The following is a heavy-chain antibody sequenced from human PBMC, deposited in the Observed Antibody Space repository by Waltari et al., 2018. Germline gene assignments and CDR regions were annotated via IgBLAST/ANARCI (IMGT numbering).Heavy chain of an antibody. CDR3: ARDPHSSGRLVYYYYGMDV. Sequence: QVQLVQSGAEVKKPGSSVKVSCKASGGTFSSYAISWVRQAPGQGREWMGGIIPILCTATYAQKFQGRVTITADESTSTAYMELSSLRSEDTAVYYCARDPHSSGRLVYYYYGMDVWGQGTTVTVSS. J-gene: IGHJ6*02. CDR1: GGTFSSYA. D-gene: IGHD6-19*01. V-gene: IGHV1-69*13. CDR2: IIPILCTA.